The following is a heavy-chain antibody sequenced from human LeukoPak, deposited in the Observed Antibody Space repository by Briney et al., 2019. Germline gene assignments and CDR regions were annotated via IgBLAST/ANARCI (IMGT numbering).Heavy chain of an antibody. CDR3: ARSYGSGSPLDY. D-gene: IGHD3-10*01. CDR2: INSDGSST. V-gene: IGHV3-74*01. Sequence: GGSLRLSCAASGFTFSSYWMHWVRQAPGKGPVWVSRINSDGSSTSYADSVKGRFTISRDNAKNTLYLQMNSLRAEDTAVYYCARSYGSGSPLDYWGQGTLVTVSS. J-gene: IGHJ4*02. CDR1: GFTFSSYW.